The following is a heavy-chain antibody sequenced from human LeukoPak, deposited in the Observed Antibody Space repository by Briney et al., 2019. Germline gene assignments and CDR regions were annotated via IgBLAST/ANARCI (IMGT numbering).Heavy chain of an antibody. D-gene: IGHD2-2*01. CDR1: GFTFSNAW. J-gene: IGHJ5*02. CDR2: IRYDGSNK. V-gene: IGHV3-30*02. CDR3: AKDHGGQLLKLRWFDP. Sequence: PGGSLRLSCAASGFTFSNAWMSWVRQAPGKGLEWVAFIRYDGSNKYYADSVKGRFTISRDNSKNTLYLQMSSLRAEDTAVYYCAKDHGGQLLKLRWFDPWGQGTLVTVSS.